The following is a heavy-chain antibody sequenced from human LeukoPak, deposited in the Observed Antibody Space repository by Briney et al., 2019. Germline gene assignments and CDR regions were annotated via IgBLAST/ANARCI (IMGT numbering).Heavy chain of an antibody. V-gene: IGHV3-23*01. CDR2: ISGSGGST. J-gene: IGHJ4*02. D-gene: IGHD3-10*01. Sequence: GGSLRLSCAASGFTFSSYGMSWVRQAPGKGLEWVSAISGSGGSTYYADSVKGRFTISRDNSKNTLYLQMDSLRAEDTAVYYCAKVYYYGSGSYSLPFDYWGQGTLVTVSS. CDR1: GFTFSSYG. CDR3: AKVYYYGSGSYSLPFDY.